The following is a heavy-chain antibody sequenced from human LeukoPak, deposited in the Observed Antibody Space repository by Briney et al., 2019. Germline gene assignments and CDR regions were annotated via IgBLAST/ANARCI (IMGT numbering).Heavy chain of an antibody. V-gene: IGHV1-2*02. J-gene: IGHJ4*02. D-gene: IGHD2-21*02. CDR1: GYTFTGYY. CDR2: INPNSGGT. CDR3: ARDLHCGGDCIDY. Sequence: ASVKVSCKASGYTFTGYYMHWVRQAPGQGLEWMGWINPNSGGTNYAQKFQGGVTMTRDTSISTAYMELSRLRSDDTAVYYCARDLHCGGDCIDYWGQGTLVTVSS.